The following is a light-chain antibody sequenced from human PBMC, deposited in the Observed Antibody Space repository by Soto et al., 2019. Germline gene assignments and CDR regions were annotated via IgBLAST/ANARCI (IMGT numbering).Light chain of an antibody. CDR1: QSISSW. J-gene: IGKJ5*01. CDR2: DAS. Sequence: DIQMTQSPSTLSASVGDRVTITCRASQSISSWLAWYQQKPGKAPKLLIYDASSLESGVPSRFSGSGSGTEFTLTISSLQPDDFATYYCHQSYDIPTFGQGTRLEIK. V-gene: IGKV1-5*01. CDR3: HQSYDIPT.